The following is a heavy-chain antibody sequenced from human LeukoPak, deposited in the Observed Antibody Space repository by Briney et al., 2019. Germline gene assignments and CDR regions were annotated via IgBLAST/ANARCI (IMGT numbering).Heavy chain of an antibody. V-gene: IGHV3-23*01. CDR3: ARDPQPTADYYDSSGYFDY. Sequence: GGSLRLSCAASGFTFSSYAMSWVRQAPGKGLEWVSAISGSGGSTYYADSVKGWFTISRDNSKNTLYLQMNSLRAEDTAVYYCARDPQPTADYYDSSGYFDYWGQGTLVTVSS. CDR1: GFTFSSYA. CDR2: ISGSGGST. J-gene: IGHJ4*02. D-gene: IGHD3-22*01.